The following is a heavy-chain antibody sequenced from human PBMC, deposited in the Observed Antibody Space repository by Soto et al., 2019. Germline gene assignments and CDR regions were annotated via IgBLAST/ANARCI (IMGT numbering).Heavy chain of an antibody. Sequence: PGESLKISCKGSGYSFTSYWISWVRQMPGKGLEWVGRIDPSGSYTNYSPSFQGHVTISADKSISTAYLQWSSLKASDTAMYYCARKRVVPAATYYYYGMDVWGQGTTVTVSS. CDR1: GYSFTSYW. V-gene: IGHV5-10-1*01. CDR2: IDPSGSYT. D-gene: IGHD2-2*01. CDR3: ARKRVVPAATYYYYGMDV. J-gene: IGHJ6*02.